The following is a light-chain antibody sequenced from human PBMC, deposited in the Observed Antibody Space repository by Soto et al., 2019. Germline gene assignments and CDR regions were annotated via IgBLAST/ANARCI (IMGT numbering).Light chain of an antibody. V-gene: IGLV2-8*01. CDR2: EVN. CDR3: SSHAGTYNVV. J-gene: IGLJ2*01. Sequence: QSALTQPPSASGSPGQSVTISCTGTSSDVGGYNYVSWYQQHPGNAPKLMIYEVNNRPSGVPDRFSGSKSGNTAFLTVSGLQAEDEAVYYCSSHAGTYNVVFGGGTKLTVL. CDR1: SSDVGGYNY.